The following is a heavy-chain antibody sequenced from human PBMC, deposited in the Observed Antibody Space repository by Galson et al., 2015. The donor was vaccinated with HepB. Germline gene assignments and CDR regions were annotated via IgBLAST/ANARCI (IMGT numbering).Heavy chain of an antibody. CDR2: ISGSGGST. D-gene: IGHD3-22*01. V-gene: IGHV3-23*01. CDR3: AKDYLPYYDRWGSYSDLYYFDY. J-gene: IGHJ4*02. CDR1: GFTFNYHA. Sequence: SLRLSCAASGFTFNYHAMNWVRQAPGKGLEWVASISGSGGSTYYADSVKGRFTVSRDNSLDTVDLQMDSLRVDDTAVYYCAKDYLPYYDRWGSYSDLYYFDYWGQRTLVTVSS.